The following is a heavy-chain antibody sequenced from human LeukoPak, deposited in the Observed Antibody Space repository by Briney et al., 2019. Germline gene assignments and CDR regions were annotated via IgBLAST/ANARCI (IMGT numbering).Heavy chain of an antibody. CDR2: ISSSSSCI. CDR1: GFTFSSYS. V-gene: IGHV3-21*01. Sequence: GGSLRLSRAASGFTFSSYSMNWVRQAPGKGLEWVSSISSSSSCIYYADSVKGRFNISRDNHKNTLYVQMKSLRSEDTAVYYFARDQGGVGYWGQGTLVTVSS. CDR3: ARDQGGVGY. D-gene: IGHD3-16*01. J-gene: IGHJ4*02.